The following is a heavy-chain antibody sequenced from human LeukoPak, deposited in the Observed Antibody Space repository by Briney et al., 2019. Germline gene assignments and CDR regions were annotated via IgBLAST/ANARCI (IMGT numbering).Heavy chain of an antibody. J-gene: IGHJ4*02. CDR2: ISYDGSNK. D-gene: IGHD5-18*01. Sequence: PGGSLRLSCAASGFTLSSYGMHWVGQAPGKGVEWEAVISYDGSNKYYADSVKGRFTISRDNSKNTLYLQMNSLRAEDTAVYYCPKQQIQLTPDYWGQGTLVTVSS. V-gene: IGHV3-30*18. CDR1: GFTLSSYG. CDR3: PKQQIQLTPDY.